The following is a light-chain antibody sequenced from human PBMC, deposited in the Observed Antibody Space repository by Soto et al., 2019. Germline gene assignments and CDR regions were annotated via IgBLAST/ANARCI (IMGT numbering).Light chain of an antibody. CDR1: SGHSSYA. V-gene: IGLV4-69*01. Sequence: QLVLTQSPSASASLGASVKLTCTLSSGHSSYAIAWHQQQPEKGPRYLMKLNSDGSHSKGDGIPDRFSGSSSGAERYLTISSLQSEDEADYYCQTWGTGLYVVFGGGTKRPS. CDR2: LNSDGSH. J-gene: IGLJ2*01. CDR3: QTWGTGLYVV.